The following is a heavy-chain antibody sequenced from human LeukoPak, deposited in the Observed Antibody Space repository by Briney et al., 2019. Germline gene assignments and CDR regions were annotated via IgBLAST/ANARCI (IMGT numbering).Heavy chain of an antibody. V-gene: IGHV4-34*01. J-gene: IGHJ5*02. CDR3: ARIRRNYYDSSGFIRSNWFDP. Sequence: PSETLSLTCAVYGGSFSGYYWSWIRQPPGKGLEWIGEINHSGSTNYNPSLKSRVTISVDTSKNQFSLELSSVTAADTAVYYCARIRRNYYDSSGFIRSNWFDPWGQGTLVTVSS. CDR2: INHSGST. CDR1: GGSFSGYY. D-gene: IGHD3-22*01.